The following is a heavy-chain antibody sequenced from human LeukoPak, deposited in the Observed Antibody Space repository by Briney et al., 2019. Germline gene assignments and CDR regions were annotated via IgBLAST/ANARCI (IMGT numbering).Heavy chain of an antibody. CDR2: ISSSGSYT. CDR1: GFTFSDHY. J-gene: IGHJ4*02. CDR3: ARRASAALKYAFDY. V-gene: IGHV3-11*03. Sequence: GGSLRLSCAASGFTFSDHYMSWIRQAPGKGLEWVSYISSSGSYTNYADSVKGRFTISRDNAKNSLYLQMNSLRAEDTAVYYCARRASAALKYAFDYWGQGALVTVSS. D-gene: IGHD6-13*01.